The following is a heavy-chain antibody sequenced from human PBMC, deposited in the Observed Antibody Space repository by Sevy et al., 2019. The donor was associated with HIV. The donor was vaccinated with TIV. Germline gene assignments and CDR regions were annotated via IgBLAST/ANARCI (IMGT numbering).Heavy chain of an antibody. J-gene: IGHJ6*02. CDR3: ARECYYDSSGYYLRYYYGMDV. Sequence: GGSLRLSCAASGFTFSSYGMHWVRQAPGKGLEWVAVIWYDGSNKYYADSVKGRFTISRDNSKNRLYLKMNSLRAEDTAVYYCARECYYDSSGYYLRYYYGMDVWGQGTTVTVSS. V-gene: IGHV3-33*01. D-gene: IGHD3-22*01. CDR2: IWYDGSNK. CDR1: GFTFSSYG.